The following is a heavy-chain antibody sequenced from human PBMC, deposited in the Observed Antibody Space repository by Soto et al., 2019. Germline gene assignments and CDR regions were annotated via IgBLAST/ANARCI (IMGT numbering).Heavy chain of an antibody. CDR3: TTLSITIFGVVLMDV. CDR2: IKSKTDGGTT. Sequence: GGSLRLSCAASGFTFSDYYMSWIRQAPGKGLEWVGRIKSKTDGGTTDYAAPVKGRFTISRDDSKNTLYLQMNSLKTEDTAVYYCTTLSITIFGVVLMDVWGQGTTVTVSS. D-gene: IGHD3-3*01. J-gene: IGHJ6*02. V-gene: IGHV3-15*01. CDR1: GFTFSDYY.